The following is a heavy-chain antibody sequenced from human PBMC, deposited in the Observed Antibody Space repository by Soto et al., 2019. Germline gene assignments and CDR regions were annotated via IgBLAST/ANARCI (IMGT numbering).Heavy chain of an antibody. CDR2: IIPIFGTA. Sequence: ASVKVSCKASGGTFSSYAISWVRQAPGQGLEWMGGIIPIFGTANYAQKFQGRVTITADESTSTAYMELSSLRSEDTAVYYCARAPADDYGDYATFDYWGQGTLVTVSS. CDR3: ARAPADDYGDYATFDY. V-gene: IGHV1-69*13. CDR1: GGTFSSYA. D-gene: IGHD4-17*01. J-gene: IGHJ4*02.